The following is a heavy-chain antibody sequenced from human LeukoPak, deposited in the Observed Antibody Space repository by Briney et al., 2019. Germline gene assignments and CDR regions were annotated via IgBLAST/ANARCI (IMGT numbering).Heavy chain of an antibody. CDR3: TRGCGFTSCPADF. D-gene: IGHD5-18*01. CDR2: ISGSGGST. CDR1: GFTFSSYA. J-gene: IGHJ4*02. Sequence: GGSLRLSCAASGFTFSSYAMSWVRQAPGKGLEWVSAISGSGGSTYYADSVKGRFTISRDSAKNTLYLQMNSLRAEDTAVYFCTRGCGFTSCPADFWGLGTLVTVSS. V-gene: IGHV3-23*01.